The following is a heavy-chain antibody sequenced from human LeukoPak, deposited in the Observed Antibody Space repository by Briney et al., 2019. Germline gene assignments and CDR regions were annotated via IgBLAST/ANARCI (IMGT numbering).Heavy chain of an antibody. CDR1: GGSISRYY. D-gene: IGHD6-19*01. Sequence: PAETLSLTCAVSGGSISRYYWSWVRQPAGKGLEWIGRIYTSRSTNYNPSLKTRVTMPVDTSKSQFSLKLRSVPAADTAVYFSARHSSDYYGLFAYWGQGTLVTVSS. J-gene: IGHJ4*02. V-gene: IGHV4-59*10. CDR2: IYTSRST. CDR3: ARHSSDYYGLFAY.